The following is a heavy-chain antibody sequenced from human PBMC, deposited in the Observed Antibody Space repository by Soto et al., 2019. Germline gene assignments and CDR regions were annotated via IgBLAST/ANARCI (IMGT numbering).Heavy chain of an antibody. D-gene: IGHD3-10*01. CDR1: GYTFTSYD. CDR2: MNPNSGNT. Sequence: GASVRVSCKASGYTFTSYDINWVRQATGQGLEWMEWMNPNSGNTGYAQKFQGRVTMTRNTSISTAYMELSSLRSEDTAVYYCARDYGGANYYYYGMDVWGQGTTVTVSS. V-gene: IGHV1-8*01. J-gene: IGHJ6*02. CDR3: ARDYGGANYYYYGMDV.